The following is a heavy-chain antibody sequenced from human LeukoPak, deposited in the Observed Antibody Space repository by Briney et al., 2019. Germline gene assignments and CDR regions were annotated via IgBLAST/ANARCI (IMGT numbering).Heavy chain of an antibody. V-gene: IGHV4-34*01. Sequence: PSETLSLTCAVYGGSFSGYYWSWIRQPPGKGLEWIGEINHSGSTNYNPSLKSRVTISVDTSKNQFSLKLSSVTAADTAVYYCARKGRGIVVVPAARNLHQLYYFDYWGQGTLVTVSS. CDR2: INHSGST. CDR3: ARKGRGIVVVPAARNLHQLYYFDY. CDR1: GGSFSGYY. D-gene: IGHD2-2*01. J-gene: IGHJ4*02.